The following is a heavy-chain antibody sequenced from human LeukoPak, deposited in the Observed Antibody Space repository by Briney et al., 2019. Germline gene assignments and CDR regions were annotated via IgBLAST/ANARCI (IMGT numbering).Heavy chain of an antibody. Sequence: ASVKVSCKASGYTFTDYYIYWVRQAPGQGPQWMGWINPDSGGTKYAQKFQGRVTMTRDTSISTAYMELSRLTSDDTAVYYCAGSYSSSWDRPPHYWGQGTQVTVSS. D-gene: IGHD6-13*01. CDR3: AGSYSSSWDRPPHY. J-gene: IGHJ4*02. CDR2: INPDSGGT. CDR1: GYTFTDYY. V-gene: IGHV1-2*02.